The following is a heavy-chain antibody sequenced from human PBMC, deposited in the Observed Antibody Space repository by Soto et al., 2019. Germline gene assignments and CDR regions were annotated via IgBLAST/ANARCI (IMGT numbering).Heavy chain of an antibody. CDR3: ARTPFGAYAFDI. V-gene: IGHV1-3*01. J-gene: IGHJ3*02. CDR2: INAGNGNT. D-gene: IGHD3-10*01. CDR1: GYTFTSYA. Sequence: ASVKVSCKASGYTFTSYAMHWVRQAPGQRLEWMGWINAGNGNTKYSQKFQGRVTITRDTSASTAYMELSSLRSEDTAVYYCARTPFGAYAFDIWGQGTMVTVSS.